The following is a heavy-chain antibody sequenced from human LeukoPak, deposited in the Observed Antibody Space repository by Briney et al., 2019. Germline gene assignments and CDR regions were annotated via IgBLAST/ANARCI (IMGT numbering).Heavy chain of an antibody. J-gene: IGHJ3*02. CDR3: VRARDGYNPHDAFDI. D-gene: IGHD5-24*01. V-gene: IGHV1-69*05. Sequence: GASVKVSCKASGGTFSSYAVSWVRQAPGQGLEWMGGIIPIFGTANYAQKFQGRVTITTDESTSTAYMELSSLRSEDTAVYYCVRARDGYNPHDAFDIRGQGTMVPVSS. CDR1: GGTFSSYA. CDR2: IIPIFGTA.